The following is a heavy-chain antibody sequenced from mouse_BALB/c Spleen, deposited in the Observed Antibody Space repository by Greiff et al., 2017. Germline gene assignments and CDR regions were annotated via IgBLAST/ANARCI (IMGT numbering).Heavy chain of an antibody. CDR2: INPGSGGT. CDR1: GYAFTNYL. V-gene: IGHV1-54*01. Sequence: QVQLQQSGAELVRPGTSVKVSCKASGYAFTNYLIEWVKQRPGQGLEWIGVINPGSGGTNYNEKFKGKATLTADKSSSTAYMQLSSLTSDDSAVYFCARQVYYAMDYWGQGTSVTVSS. CDR3: ARQVYYAMDY. J-gene: IGHJ4*01.